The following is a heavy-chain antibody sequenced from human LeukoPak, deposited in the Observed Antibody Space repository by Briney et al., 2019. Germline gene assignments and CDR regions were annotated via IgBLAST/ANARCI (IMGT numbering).Heavy chain of an antibody. D-gene: IGHD3-22*01. CDR3: TRDLSLFTMIVVAAGYFDY. V-gene: IGHV3-49*03. Sequence: QPGRSLRLSCTASGYTFSDHAMTWFRQAPGKGLEWVGFIRSKAYGGTTEYAASVKGRSTISRDDSKSIAYLQMNSLKTEDTAVYYYTRDLSLFTMIVVAAGYFDYWGQGTLVTVSS. CDR2: IRSKAYGGTT. CDR1: GYTFSDHA. J-gene: IGHJ4*02.